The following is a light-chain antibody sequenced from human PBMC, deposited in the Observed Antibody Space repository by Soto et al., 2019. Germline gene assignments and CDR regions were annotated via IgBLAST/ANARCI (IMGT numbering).Light chain of an antibody. CDR2: GAS. Sequence: EIVLTQSPGTLSLSPGERATLSCRASQSVSSNYLAWYQQKPGQAPRLLIYGASSRATGIPDRFSGSGSGTDFTLTISRLEPEDFVMYYCQQYGSSPWTFGRGTKVEIK. J-gene: IGKJ1*01. CDR1: QSVSSNY. CDR3: QQYGSSPWT. V-gene: IGKV3-20*01.